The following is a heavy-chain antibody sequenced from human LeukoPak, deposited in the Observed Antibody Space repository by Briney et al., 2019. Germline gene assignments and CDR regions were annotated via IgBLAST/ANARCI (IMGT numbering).Heavy chain of an antibody. D-gene: IGHD3-16*02. CDR2: IYHSGST. J-gene: IGHJ4*02. CDR3: AGTQFWGVIVLDY. V-gene: IGHV4-38-2*01. Sequence: SETLSLTCAVSGYSISSGYYWGWIRQPPGKGLEWIGSIYHSGSTYYNPSLKSRATISLDTSHNQFSLKLSSVTAADTAVYYFAGTQFWGVIVLDYWGQGTLVTVSS. CDR1: GYSISSGYY.